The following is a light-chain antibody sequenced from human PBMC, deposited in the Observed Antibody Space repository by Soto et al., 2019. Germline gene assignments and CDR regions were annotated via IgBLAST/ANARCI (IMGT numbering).Light chain of an antibody. CDR2: EVS. V-gene: IGLV2-8*01. CDR1: SSDVGGYNY. J-gene: IGLJ2*01. CDR3: SSYAGSNFVV. Sequence: QSALTQPPSASGSPGQSVTISCTGTSSDVGGYNYVSWYQQHPGKAPKFMIYEVSKRPSGVPDRFSGSKSGNTGSLTVSGLQAEDEADYYCSSYAGSNFVVFGGGTKLTVL.